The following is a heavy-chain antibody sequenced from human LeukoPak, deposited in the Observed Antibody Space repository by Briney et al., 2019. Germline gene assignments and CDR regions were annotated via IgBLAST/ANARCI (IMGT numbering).Heavy chain of an antibody. J-gene: IGHJ4*02. CDR3: ARVIAAAYFDY. V-gene: IGHV3-30-3*01. CDR1: GFTFSSYA. CDR2: ISYDGSNK. Sequence: GGSLRLSCAASGFTFSSYAMHWVRQAPGKGLEWVAVISYDGSNKYYADSVKGRFTISRDNSKNTLYLQMNSLRAEDTAVYYCARVIAAAYFDYWGQGTLVTVSS. D-gene: IGHD6-13*01.